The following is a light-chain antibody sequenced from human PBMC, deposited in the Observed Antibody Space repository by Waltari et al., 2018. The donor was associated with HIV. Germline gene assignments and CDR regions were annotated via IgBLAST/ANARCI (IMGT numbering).Light chain of an antibody. J-gene: IGLJ3*02. V-gene: IGLV2-23*02. CDR1: SSDGGRYNL. CDR2: EVS. CDR3: CSYAGSSTFE. Sequence: QSALTQPASVSGSPGQSITISCTGTSSDGGRYNLVSWYQQHPGKAPKLMIYEVSKRPSGVSNRFSGSKSGNTASLTISGLQAEDEADYYCCSYAGSSTFEFGGGTKLTVL.